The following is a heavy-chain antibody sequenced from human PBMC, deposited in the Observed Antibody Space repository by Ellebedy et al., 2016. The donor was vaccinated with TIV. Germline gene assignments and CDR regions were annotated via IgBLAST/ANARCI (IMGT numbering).Heavy chain of an antibody. J-gene: IGHJ3*02. Sequence: GGSLRLSCAASEFTFSSYGMHWVRQAPGKGLEWVAFIRYDGSNKYYAGSVKGRFTISRDNSKNTLYLQMNSLRAEDTAVYYCAKAARPGYGSGSYAFDIWGQGTMVTVSS. CDR1: EFTFSSYG. D-gene: IGHD3-10*01. V-gene: IGHV3-30*02. CDR3: AKAARPGYGSGSYAFDI. CDR2: IRYDGSNK.